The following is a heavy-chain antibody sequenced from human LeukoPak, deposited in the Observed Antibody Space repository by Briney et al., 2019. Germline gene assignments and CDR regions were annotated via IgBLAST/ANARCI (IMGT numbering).Heavy chain of an antibody. J-gene: IGHJ4*02. D-gene: IGHD3-22*01. CDR2: INPSGGST. CDR3: ARDHLNYYDSSGYPLAGYYFDY. Sequence: GASVKVSCKASGYTFTSYYMHWVRQAPGQGLEWMGIINPSGGSTSYAQKFQGRVTMTRDMSTSTVYMELSSLRSEDTAVYYCARDHLNYYDSSGYPLAGYYFDYWGQGTLVTVSP. CDR1: GYTFTSYY. V-gene: IGHV1-46*01.